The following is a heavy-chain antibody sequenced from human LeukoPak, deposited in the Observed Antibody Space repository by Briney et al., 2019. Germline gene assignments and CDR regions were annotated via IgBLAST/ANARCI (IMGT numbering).Heavy chain of an antibody. D-gene: IGHD5-24*01. Sequence: SETLSLTCTVSGGSISRYYWSWIRQPPGKGLEWIGYIYYSGSTNYNPSLKSRVTISVDTSKNQFSLKLSSVAAADTAVYYCARDRATRRWLQLYGWFDPWGQGTLVAVSS. CDR2: IYYSGST. V-gene: IGHV4-59*01. CDR1: GGSISRYY. J-gene: IGHJ5*02. CDR3: ARDRATRRWLQLYGWFDP.